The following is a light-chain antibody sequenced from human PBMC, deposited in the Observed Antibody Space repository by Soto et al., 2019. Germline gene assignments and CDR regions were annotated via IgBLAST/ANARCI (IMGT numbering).Light chain of an antibody. CDR3: AAYTSIKTRV. CDR2: DVS. J-gene: IGLJ1*01. CDR1: SSDVGGYNY. Sequence: QSALTQPASVSGPPGQSITISCTGTSSDVGGYNYVSWYQQYPGKGPRLMIYDVSHRPAGVSSRFSGSKSGNTASLTISVLQGEDEADYYCAAYTSIKTRVFGTGTKLTVL. V-gene: IGLV2-14*03.